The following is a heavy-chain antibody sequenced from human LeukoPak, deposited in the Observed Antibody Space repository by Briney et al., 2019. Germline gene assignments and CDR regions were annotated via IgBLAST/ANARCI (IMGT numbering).Heavy chain of an antibody. CDR3: AKGGDYGDYDVTPFDS. Sequence: QSGGSLRLSCTASGFTFSSYAVSWVRQAPGKGLEWVSAISDSGGSTYYADTVKGRFTISRDNSKNTLYLQMSSLRAEDTAVYYCAKGGDYGDYDVTPFDSWGQGTLVTVSS. D-gene: IGHD4-17*01. CDR2: ISDSGGST. CDR1: GFTFSSYA. J-gene: IGHJ4*02. V-gene: IGHV3-23*01.